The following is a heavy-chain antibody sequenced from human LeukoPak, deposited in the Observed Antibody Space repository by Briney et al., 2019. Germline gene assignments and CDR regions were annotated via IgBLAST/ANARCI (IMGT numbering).Heavy chain of an antibody. V-gene: IGHV1-46*01. CDR2: INPTGDST. D-gene: IGHD4-23*01. Sequence: ASVKVSFKASGYTFSSYYMHWVRQAPGQGLEWVGLINPTGDSTNYAQNFRGRVTMTRDTSTSTVYMDLSSLRSEDTAVYYCAREASGGYFDYWGQGTLVTVSS. CDR1: GYTFSSYY. J-gene: IGHJ4*02. CDR3: AREASGGYFDY.